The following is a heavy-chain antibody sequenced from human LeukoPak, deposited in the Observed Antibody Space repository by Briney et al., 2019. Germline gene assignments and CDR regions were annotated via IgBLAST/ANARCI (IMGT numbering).Heavy chain of an antibody. Sequence: GGSLRLSCAASGFTFNSYSMNWVRQAPGKGLEWVSSISSSSSSIYYADSVKGRFTISRDNAKNSLYLQMNNLRAEDTAVYYCARASGDIVETATMGSYWGQGTLVTVSS. CDR3: ARASGDIVETATMGSY. CDR2: ISSSSSSI. D-gene: IGHD5-18*01. J-gene: IGHJ4*02. CDR1: GFTFNSYS. V-gene: IGHV3-21*01.